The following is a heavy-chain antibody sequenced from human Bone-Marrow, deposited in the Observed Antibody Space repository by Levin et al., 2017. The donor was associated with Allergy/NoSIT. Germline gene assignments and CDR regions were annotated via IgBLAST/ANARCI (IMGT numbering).Heavy chain of an antibody. Sequence: SETLSLTCAVSGESFSGYFWTWIRQSPGQGLEWLGQINFNGITTYNPSLERRVVLSVDPTKRQFSLKLNYLTAADTAVYFCARGGEVPSQYYFDYWGQGTPVT. CDR1: GESFSGYF. V-gene: IGHV4-34*01. CDR2: INFNGIT. CDR3: ARGGEVPSQYYFDY. D-gene: IGHD1-1*01. J-gene: IGHJ4*02.